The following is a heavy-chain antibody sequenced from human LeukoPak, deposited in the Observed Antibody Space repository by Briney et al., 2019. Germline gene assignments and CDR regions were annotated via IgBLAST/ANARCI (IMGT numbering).Heavy chain of an antibody. CDR2: ISAYNGNT. V-gene: IGHV1-18*01. CDR1: GYSFNSQG. Sequence: ASVKVSCKASGYSFNSQGMNWLRQAPGQGLEWMGWISAYNGNTNYAQKLQGRVTMTTDTSTSTAYLELSSLRSEDTAVYYCARDNSVRDEAWWFNPWGQGTLVTVSS. J-gene: IGHJ5*02. D-gene: IGHD5-24*01. CDR3: ARDNSVRDEAWWFNP.